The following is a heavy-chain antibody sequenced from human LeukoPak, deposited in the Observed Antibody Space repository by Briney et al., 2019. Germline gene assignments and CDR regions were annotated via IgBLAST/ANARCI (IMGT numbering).Heavy chain of an antibody. Sequence: GGSLRLSCAASGFTFSNYALSWVRQAPGKGLEWVSAISNSGDSTYYADSVKGRFAISRDNSKNTLYLQMNSLRAEDTAVYYCAKPPFWNDWYFWGQGSLVTVSS. CDR3: AKPPFWNDWYF. D-gene: IGHD2-21*02. V-gene: IGHV3-23*01. CDR1: GFTFSNYA. CDR2: ISNSGDST. J-gene: IGHJ4*02.